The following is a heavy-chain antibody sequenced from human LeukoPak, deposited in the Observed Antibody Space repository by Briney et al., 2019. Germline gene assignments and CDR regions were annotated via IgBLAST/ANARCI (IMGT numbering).Heavy chain of an antibody. CDR1: GFSLSTSGVG. J-gene: IGHJ6*04. CDR3: AQGIIQLWPQV. Sequence: GSGPTLVKPTQTLTLTCTFSGFSLSTSGVGVGWIRQPPGKALEWLALIYLDDDKRYSPSLKSRLTITKDTSKNQVVLTMTNMDPVDTATYYCAQGIIQLWPQVWGKGTTVTVSS. V-gene: IGHV2-5*02. CDR2: IYLDDDK. D-gene: IGHD5-18*01.